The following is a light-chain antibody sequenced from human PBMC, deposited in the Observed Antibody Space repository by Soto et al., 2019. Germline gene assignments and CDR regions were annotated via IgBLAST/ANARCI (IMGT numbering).Light chain of an antibody. V-gene: IGLV1-44*01. Sequence: QSVLTQPPSASGTPGQRVTISCSGSSSNIGTNTVIWYQQLPGAAPKLLIYSDNQRPSGVPDRFSGSKSGTSASLAISGPPSEDEDDYFCAAWDVSLVVFGGGTKLTVL. CDR2: SDN. J-gene: IGLJ2*01. CDR3: AAWDVSLVV. CDR1: SSNIGTNT.